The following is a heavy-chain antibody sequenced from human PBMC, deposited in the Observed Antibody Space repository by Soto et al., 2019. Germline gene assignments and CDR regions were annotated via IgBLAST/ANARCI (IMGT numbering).Heavy chain of an antibody. CDR1: GGSISSGDAY. Sequence: SETLSLTCTVSGGSISSGDAYWSWIRQPPGKGLEWIGYIYYSGSTYYNPSLKSRVTISVDTSKNQFSLRLGSVTAADTAVYYCARSNWNYDNYYYYGLDVWGQGTTVTVSS. CDR2: IYYSGST. J-gene: IGHJ6*02. D-gene: IGHD1-7*01. CDR3: ARSNWNYDNYYYYGLDV. V-gene: IGHV4-30-4*01.